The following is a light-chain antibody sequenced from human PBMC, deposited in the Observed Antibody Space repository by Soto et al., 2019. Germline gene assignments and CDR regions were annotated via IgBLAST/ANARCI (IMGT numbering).Light chain of an antibody. V-gene: IGLV2-23*01. CDR2: EGS. J-gene: IGLJ3*02. Sequence: QSALTQPASVSGSPGQSITISCTGTSSDVGSYNLVSWYQHHPGKAPKLIIYEGSKRPSGVSNRFSGSKSGNTASLTISGLQAEDEADYYCCSYVGSSTWVFGGGTKLTVL. CDR3: CSYVGSSTWV. CDR1: SSDVGSYNL.